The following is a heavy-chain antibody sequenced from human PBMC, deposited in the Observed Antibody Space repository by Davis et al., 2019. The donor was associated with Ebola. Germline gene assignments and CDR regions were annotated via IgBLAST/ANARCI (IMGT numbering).Heavy chain of an antibody. V-gene: IGHV1-58*02. CDR3: ARETGDGGGMDV. J-gene: IGHJ6*04. CDR1: GFTFTSSA. D-gene: IGHD7-27*01. CDR2: IVVGSGNT. Sequence: AASVKVSCKASGFTFTSSAMQWVRQARGQRLEWIGWIVVGSGNTNYAQKFQERVTITRDMSTSTAYMELSSLTSEDTAVYSCARETGDGGGMDVWGKGTTVTVSS.